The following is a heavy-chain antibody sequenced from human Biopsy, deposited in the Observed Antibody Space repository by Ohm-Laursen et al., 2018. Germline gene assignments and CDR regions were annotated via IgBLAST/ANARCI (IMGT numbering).Heavy chain of an antibody. CDR2: IFYRGST. Sequence: SETLSLTCAVSGGSISNNNYYWGWIRQPPGKGLVWIGSIFYRGSTHYKPSLKSRVNISVDTSKNQFSQKLNSVTAADTAVYYCARDYDTSGYYYVSWGQGTLVTVSS. J-gene: IGHJ5*02. D-gene: IGHD3-22*01. CDR1: GGSISNNNYY. V-gene: IGHV4-39*01. CDR3: ARDYDTSGYYYVS.